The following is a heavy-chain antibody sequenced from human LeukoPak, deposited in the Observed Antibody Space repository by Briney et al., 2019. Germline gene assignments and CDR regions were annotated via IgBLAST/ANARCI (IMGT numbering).Heavy chain of an antibody. J-gene: IGHJ3*02. Sequence: SETLSLTCTVSGGSISSSSYYWVWIRQPPGEGLEWIGCIYYSGSTYYNPSLKSRVTISVDTSKNQFSLKLSSVTTADTAVYYCARSGVPAAIPYDAFDIWGQGTMVTVSS. CDR1: GGSISSSSYY. D-gene: IGHD2-2*02. CDR3: ARSGVPAAIPYDAFDI. CDR2: IYYSGST. V-gene: IGHV4-39*07.